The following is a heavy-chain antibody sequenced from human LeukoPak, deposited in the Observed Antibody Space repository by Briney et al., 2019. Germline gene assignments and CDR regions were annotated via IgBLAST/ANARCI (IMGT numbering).Heavy chain of an antibody. D-gene: IGHD6-6*01. CDR1: GFTVSAYA. V-gene: IGHV3-23*01. CDR2: ISGSGGST. Sequence: GGSLRLSCAASGFTVSAYAMSWVRQAPGKGLEWVSAISGSGGSTYYADSVKGRFTISRDNSKSTLYLQMNSLRAEDTAVYYCAKGYGSSSWFDPWGQGTLVTVSS. J-gene: IGHJ5*02. CDR3: AKGYGSSSWFDP.